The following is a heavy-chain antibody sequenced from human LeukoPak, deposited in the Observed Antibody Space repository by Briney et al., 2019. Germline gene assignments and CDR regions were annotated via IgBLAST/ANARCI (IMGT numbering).Heavy chain of an antibody. CDR3: AELGITMIGGV. CDR1: GFTFSSYE. Sequence: GGSLRLSCAASGFTFSSYEMNWVRQAPGKGLEWVSYISSSGSTIYYAAPVKGRFTISRDNAKHSLYLQMNSLRAEDTAVYYCAELGITMIGGVWGKGTTVTISS. V-gene: IGHV3-48*03. J-gene: IGHJ6*04. D-gene: IGHD3-10*02. CDR2: ISSSGSTI.